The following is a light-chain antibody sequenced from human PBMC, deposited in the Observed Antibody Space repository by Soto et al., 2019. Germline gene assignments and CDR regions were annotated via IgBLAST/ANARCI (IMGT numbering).Light chain of an antibody. V-gene: IGKV1-12*01. Sequence: DIQMTQSPSSVAASVGDRVTITCRASQGISSGLAWYPQKPGKAPKLLIYAASSLQRGVPSRFSGSGSGTDFTLAISSLQPEDFAADYCQQANSFHLAFGGGTKVEIK. CDR2: AAS. J-gene: IGKJ4*01. CDR3: QQANSFHLA. CDR1: QGISSG.